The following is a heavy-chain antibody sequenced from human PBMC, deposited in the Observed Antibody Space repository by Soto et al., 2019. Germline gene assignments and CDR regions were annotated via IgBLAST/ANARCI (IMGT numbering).Heavy chain of an antibody. J-gene: IGHJ4*02. V-gene: IGHV4-31*03. Sequence: SETLSLTCTVSGGSISSGGYYWSWIRQHPGKGLEWIGYIYYSGSTYYNPSLKSRFTLSVYTSKNQFSLKLSSVTAADTAVYYCASQDYGEYYFDYWGQGTLVTVSS. D-gene: IGHD4-17*01. CDR1: GGSISSGGYY. CDR2: IYYSGST. CDR3: ASQDYGEYYFDY.